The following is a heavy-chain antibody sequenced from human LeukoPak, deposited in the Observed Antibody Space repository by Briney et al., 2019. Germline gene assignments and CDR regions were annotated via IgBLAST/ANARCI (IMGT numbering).Heavy chain of an antibody. V-gene: IGHV3-23*01. Sequence: RAGGSLRLSCAASGFTFSSYAMSWVRQAPGKGLEWVSAVVGGGGTTFYADSVKGRFTISRDNSRNTVYLQINRLRAEDTAVYYCAKARLSTGWAYNDYWGQGTLVTVSS. CDR2: VVGGGGTT. D-gene: IGHD6-19*01. J-gene: IGHJ4*02. CDR3: AKARLSTGWAYNDY. CDR1: GFTFSSYA.